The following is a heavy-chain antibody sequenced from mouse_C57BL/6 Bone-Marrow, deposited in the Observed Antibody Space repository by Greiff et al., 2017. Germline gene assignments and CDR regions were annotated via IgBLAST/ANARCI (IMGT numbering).Heavy chain of an antibody. V-gene: IGHV1-55*01. D-gene: IGHD4-1*01. Sequence: VQLQQPGAELVKPGASVKMSCKASGYTFTSYWITWVKQRPGQCLEWIGDIYPTSGRTNYNEKFKSKAILTVDTSSNTAYMQLSSRTSEDSAVFYCARSGPLGRSFDYWGQGTTLTVSS. CDR2: IYPTSGRT. J-gene: IGHJ2*01. CDR1: GYTFTSYW. CDR3: ARSGPLGRSFDY.